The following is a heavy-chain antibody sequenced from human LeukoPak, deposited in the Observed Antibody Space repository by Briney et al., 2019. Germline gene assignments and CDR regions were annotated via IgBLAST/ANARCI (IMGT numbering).Heavy chain of an antibody. V-gene: IGHV4-31*03. CDR1: GGSISSGDYY. Sequence: SETLSLTCSVSGGSISSGDYYWTWIRQHPGKGLEWIGYIYYSGSTYYNPSLKSRLDLSVDTSKNQFSLELKSVTAADTAVYYCARGKASDRGSYYRGRYFDYWGQGTLVTVSS. D-gene: IGHD1-26*01. J-gene: IGHJ4*02. CDR3: ARGKASDRGSYYRGRYFDY. CDR2: IYYSGST.